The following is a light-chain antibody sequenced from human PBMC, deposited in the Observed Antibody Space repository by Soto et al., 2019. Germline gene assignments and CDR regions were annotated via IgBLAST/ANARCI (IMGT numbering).Light chain of an antibody. CDR3: QQYIRWPLT. Sequence: EIVLTQSPGTLSLSPGDRATLSCRARQSVSRSYLGWYQQKPGQAPRLLIYGASARATDIPARFSGSGSGTKFTLTISSLQSEDFAVYYCQQYIRWPLTFGGGTKVDIK. CDR2: GAS. V-gene: IGKV3-15*01. J-gene: IGKJ4*01. CDR1: QSVSRSY.